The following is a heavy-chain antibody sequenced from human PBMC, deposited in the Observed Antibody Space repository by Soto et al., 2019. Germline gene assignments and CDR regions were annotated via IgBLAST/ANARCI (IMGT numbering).Heavy chain of an antibody. CDR3: AMGYSYGNFDY. J-gene: IGHJ4*02. CDR2: ISSSSSYT. CDR1: GFTFSDYY. D-gene: IGHD5-18*01. Sequence: GGALRLSCAPSGFTFSDYYMSWIRQAPGKGLEWVSYISSSSSYTNYADSVKGRFTISRDNAKNSLYLQMNSLRAEDTAVYYCAMGYSYGNFDYWGQGTLVTVSS. V-gene: IGHV3-11*06.